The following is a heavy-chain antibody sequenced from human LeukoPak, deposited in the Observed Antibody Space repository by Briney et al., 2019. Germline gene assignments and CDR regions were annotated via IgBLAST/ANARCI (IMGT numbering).Heavy chain of an antibody. CDR1: GGTFSSYA. CDR3: ARAFMTGSSSAFDI. V-gene: IGHV1-69*04. Sequence: GASVKVSCKASGGTFSSYAISWVRQAPGQGLEWMGRIIPILGIANYAQKFQGRVTITADKSTSTAYMELSSLRSEDTAVYNCARAFMTGSSSAFDIWGQGTMVTVSS. D-gene: IGHD3-16*01. J-gene: IGHJ3*02. CDR2: IIPILGIA.